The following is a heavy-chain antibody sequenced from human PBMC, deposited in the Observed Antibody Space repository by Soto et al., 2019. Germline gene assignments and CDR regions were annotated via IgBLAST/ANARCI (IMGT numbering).Heavy chain of an antibody. CDR1: GGTFSSYA. V-gene: IGHV1-69*01. D-gene: IGHD2-21*02. CDR2: IIPIFGTA. CDR3: ARGQSGLLPEFYGMDV. J-gene: IGHJ6*02. Sequence: QVQLVQSGAEVKKPGFSVKVSCKASGGTFSSYAISWVRQAPGQGLEWMGGIIPIFGTANYAQKFQGRVTITADESTSTAYMELSSLRSEDTAVYYCARGQSGLLPEFYGMDVWGQGTTVTVSS.